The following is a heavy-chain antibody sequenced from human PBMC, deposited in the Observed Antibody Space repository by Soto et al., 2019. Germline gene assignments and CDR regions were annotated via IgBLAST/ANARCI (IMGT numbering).Heavy chain of an antibody. CDR2: MNPNSGNT. Sequence: ASVKVSCKASGNTFSTYDINWVRQATGQGLEWMGWMNPNSGNTAYAPKFQGRVTMTRNTSIGTVYMELSSLRSEDTGIYYCARGYDFWSGYYYPYGMDVWGQGTTVTVSS. J-gene: IGHJ6*02. CDR3: ARGYDFWSGYYYPYGMDV. D-gene: IGHD3-3*01. V-gene: IGHV1-8*01. CDR1: GNTFSTYD.